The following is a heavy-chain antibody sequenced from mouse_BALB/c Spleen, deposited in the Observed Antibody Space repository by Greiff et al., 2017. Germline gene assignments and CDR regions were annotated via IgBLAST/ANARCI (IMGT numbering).Heavy chain of an antibody. Sequence: VQLQQSGPELVKPGASVKISCKASGYTFTDYNMHWVKQSHGKSLEWIGYIYPYNGGTGYNQKFKSKATLTVDNSSSTAYMELRSLTSEDSAVYYCASYDGYLWFAYWGQGTLVTVSA. V-gene: IGHV1S29*02. D-gene: IGHD2-3*01. CDR2: IYPYNGGT. J-gene: IGHJ3*01. CDR1: GYTFTDYN. CDR3: ASYDGYLWFAY.